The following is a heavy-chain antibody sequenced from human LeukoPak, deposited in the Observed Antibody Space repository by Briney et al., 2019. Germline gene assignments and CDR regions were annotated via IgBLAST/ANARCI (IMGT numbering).Heavy chain of an antibody. D-gene: IGHD3-9*01. V-gene: IGHV4-34*01. CDR2: INHSGTT. J-gene: IGHJ4*02. CDR1: RGSFSGYY. CDR3: ARGPTIDYDILTGYYYFDY. Sequence: ASETLSLTCAVYRGSFSGYYGTWIRQSPGKGLEWIGEINHSGTTNYNPSLKSRVTISIDTSKNQFSLKLSSVTAADTAVYYCARGPTIDYDILTGYYYFDYWGQGTLVTVSS.